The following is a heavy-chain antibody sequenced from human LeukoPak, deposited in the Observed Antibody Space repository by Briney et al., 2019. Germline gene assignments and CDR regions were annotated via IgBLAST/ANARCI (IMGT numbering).Heavy chain of an antibody. CDR3: ARDEGGSGWYRSYWYFDL. D-gene: IGHD6-19*01. V-gene: IGHV3-21*01. CDR2: ISSSSSYI. CDR1: GFTFSSHS. J-gene: IGHJ2*01. Sequence: GGSLRLSCAASGFTFSSHSMNWVRQAPGKGLEWVSSISSSSSYIYYADSVKGRFTISRDNAKNSLYLQTNSLRAEDTAVYYCARDEGGSGWYRSYWYFDLWGRGTLVTVSS.